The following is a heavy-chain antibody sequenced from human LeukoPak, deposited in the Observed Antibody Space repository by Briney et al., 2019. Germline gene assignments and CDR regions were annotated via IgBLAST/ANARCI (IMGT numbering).Heavy chain of an antibody. CDR3: ARDQRAYCSTTSCKYNWFDP. Sequence: GGSLRLSRAASGFTFSSSSMSWVRQAPGKGLEWLSYISGSSSTIYYADSVKGRFTISRDNAKNSLYLQMNSLRDEDTAVYYCARDQRAYCSTTSCKYNWFDPWGQGTLVTVSS. J-gene: IGHJ5*02. CDR1: GFTFSSSS. CDR2: ISGSSSTI. D-gene: IGHD2-2*01. V-gene: IGHV3-48*02.